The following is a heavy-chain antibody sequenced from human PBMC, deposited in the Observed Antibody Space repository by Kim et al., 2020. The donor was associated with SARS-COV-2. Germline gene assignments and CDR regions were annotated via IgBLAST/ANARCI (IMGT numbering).Heavy chain of an antibody. Sequence: SQTLSLTCAVYGGSFSGYYWSWIRQPPGKGLEWIGEINHSGSTNYNPSLKSRVTISVDTSKNQFSLKLSSVTAADTAVYYCARTGYSSSWYGMKNWFDPWGQGTLVTVSS. CDR2: INHSGST. V-gene: IGHV4-34*01. CDR3: ARTGYSSSWYGMKNWFDP. D-gene: IGHD6-13*01. CDR1: GGSFSGYY. J-gene: IGHJ5*02.